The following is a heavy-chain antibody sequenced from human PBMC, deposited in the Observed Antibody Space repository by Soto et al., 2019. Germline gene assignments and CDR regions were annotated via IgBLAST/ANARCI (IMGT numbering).Heavy chain of an antibody. V-gene: IGHV3-23*01. CDR3: AKDGLGSCTGGTCYGSDY. D-gene: IGHD2-15*01. CDR2: ISGSGASI. CDR1: GFTFSSYV. J-gene: IGHJ4*02. Sequence: EVQLLESGGNLVQPGGSLRLSCAASGFTFSSYVMSWVRQAPGKGLEWVSTISGSGASIYDADSVKGRFTISRDNSKNTVYLQMYSLRAEDTAVYYCAKDGLGSCTGGTCYGSDYWGQGTLVTVSS.